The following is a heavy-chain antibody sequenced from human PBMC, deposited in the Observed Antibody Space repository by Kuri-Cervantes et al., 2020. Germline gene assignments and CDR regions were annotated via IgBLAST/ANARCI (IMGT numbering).Heavy chain of an antibody. J-gene: IGHJ4*02. CDR1: GFTFSSYS. CDR3: AKDSSTKDGDYDYFDY. V-gene: IGHV3-48*01. Sequence: GESLKISCVASGFTFSSYSMNWVRQAPGKGLEWVSYISSSSSTIYYADSVKGRFTISRDNAKNSLYLQMNSLRAEDTAVYYCAKDSSTKDGDYDYFDYWGQGTLVTVSS. CDR2: ISSSSSTI. D-gene: IGHD4-17*01.